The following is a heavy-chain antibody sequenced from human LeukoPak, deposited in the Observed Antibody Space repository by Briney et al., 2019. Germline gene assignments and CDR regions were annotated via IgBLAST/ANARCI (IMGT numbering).Heavy chain of an antibody. Sequence: GGSLRLSCAASGFTFSVYYMSWIRQAPGKGLEWVSYISSSSSYTNYADSVKGRFTISRDNAKNSLYLQMNSLRAEDTAVYFCARVFGAATFDYWGQGTLVTVSS. J-gene: IGHJ4*02. CDR1: GFTFSVYY. CDR3: ARVFGAATFDY. D-gene: IGHD2-15*01. V-gene: IGHV3-11*05. CDR2: ISSSSSYT.